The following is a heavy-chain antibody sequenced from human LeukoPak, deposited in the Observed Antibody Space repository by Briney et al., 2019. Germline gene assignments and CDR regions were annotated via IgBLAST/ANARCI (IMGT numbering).Heavy chain of an antibody. CDR1: GFTFSSYS. CDR3: ARDVFIEATITSSGD. D-gene: IGHD5-12*01. V-gene: IGHV3-21*01. Sequence: PGGSLRLSCAASGFTFSSYSMNWVRQAPGKGLEWVSSISSSSSYIYYADSVRGRFTISRDNAKNSLYLQMNSLRAEDTAVYYCARDVFIEATITSSGDWGQGTLVTVSS. CDR2: ISSSSSYI. J-gene: IGHJ4*02.